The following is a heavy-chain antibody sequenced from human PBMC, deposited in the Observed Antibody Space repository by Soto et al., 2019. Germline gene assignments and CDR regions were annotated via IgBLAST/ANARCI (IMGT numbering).Heavy chain of an antibody. D-gene: IGHD2-2*01. CDR2: IWYDGSNK. CDR3: ARDPRVVVAAGMGYYYGMDV. CDR1: GFTFSSYG. V-gene: IGHV3-33*01. Sequence: GGSLRLSCAASGFTFSSYGMHWVRQAPGKGLEWVAVIWYDGSNKYYADSVKGRFTISRDNSKNTLYLQMNSLRAEDTAVYYCARDPRVVVAAGMGYYYGMDVWGQGTTVTVSS. J-gene: IGHJ6*02.